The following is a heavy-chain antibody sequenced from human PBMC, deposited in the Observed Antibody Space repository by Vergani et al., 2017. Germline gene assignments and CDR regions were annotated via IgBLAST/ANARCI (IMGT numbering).Heavy chain of an antibody. J-gene: IGHJ3*02. CDR2: ISSSSSYI. Sequence: EVQLVESGGGLVKPGGSLRLSCAASGFTFSSYSMNWVRQAPGKGLEWVSSISSSSSYIYYADSVKGRFTISRDNAKNSLYLKMNSLRAEDTAVYYCASTTGTTDAFDIWGQGTMVTVSS. CDR3: ASTTGTTDAFDI. D-gene: IGHD1-1*01. CDR1: GFTFSSYS. V-gene: IGHV3-21*01.